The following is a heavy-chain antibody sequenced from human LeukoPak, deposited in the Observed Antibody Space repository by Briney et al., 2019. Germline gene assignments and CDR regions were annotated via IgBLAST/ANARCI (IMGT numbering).Heavy chain of an antibody. CDR2: IYPGDSDT. V-gene: IGHV5-51*01. Sequence: PGESLKISCKGSGYTFATYWIGWVRQMPGKGLEWMGIIYPGDSDTRYSPSFQGQVTISADKSISTAYLQWSSLKASDTAMYYCASPGYSSGWYQFDYWGQGTLVTVSS. CDR3: ASPGYSSGWYQFDY. D-gene: IGHD6-19*01. J-gene: IGHJ4*02. CDR1: GYTFATYW.